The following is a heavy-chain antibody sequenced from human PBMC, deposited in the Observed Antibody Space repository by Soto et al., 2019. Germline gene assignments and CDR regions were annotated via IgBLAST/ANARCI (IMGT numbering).Heavy chain of an antibody. Sequence: GASVKVSCKASGGTFNSYAITWVRQAPGQGLGWMGWITPIIGTPNHAQKFKGRVTITADESTSTAYMELSSLRSEDTAVYYCARGALGRVYYFDYWGHGTLVTVSS. CDR2: ITPIIGTP. CDR3: ARGALGRVYYFDY. D-gene: IGHD7-27*01. V-gene: IGHV1-69*13. J-gene: IGHJ4*01. CDR1: GGTFNSYA.